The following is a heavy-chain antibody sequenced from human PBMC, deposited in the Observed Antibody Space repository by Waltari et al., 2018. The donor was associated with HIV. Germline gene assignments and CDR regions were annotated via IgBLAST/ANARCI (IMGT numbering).Heavy chain of an antibody. V-gene: IGHV3-53*03. CDR1: GFNVSSDY. D-gene: IGHD4-17*01. CDR3: VRGSLMTTAAP. Sequence: EVQLVESGGGLFRPGGSLRLSCAVSGFNVSSDYMTWVRQPPGKGVEGVATLYVPTTGTDIFYAPSVKGRFTISRDNSENTLYLQMSGLRAEDTAIYYCVRGSLMTTAAPWGQGTLVTVSS. J-gene: IGHJ5*02. CDR2: LYVPTTGTDI.